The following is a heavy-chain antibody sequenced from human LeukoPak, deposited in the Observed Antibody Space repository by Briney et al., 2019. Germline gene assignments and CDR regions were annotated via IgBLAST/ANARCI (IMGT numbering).Heavy chain of an antibody. J-gene: IGHJ4*02. CDR1: GFTFSSYG. D-gene: IGHD6-25*01. CDR2: ISYDGSNK. CDR3: AKDLQRQLRGYYFDY. Sequence: PGRSLRLSCAASGFTFSSYGMHWVRQAPGKGLEWVADISYDGSNKYYADSVQGRFTISRDNSKNTLYLQMNSLRAEDTAVYYCAKDLQRQLRGYYFDYWGQGTLVTVSS. V-gene: IGHV3-30*18.